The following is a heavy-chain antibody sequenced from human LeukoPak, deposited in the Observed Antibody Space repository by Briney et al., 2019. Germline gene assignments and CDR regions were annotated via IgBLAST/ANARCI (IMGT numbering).Heavy chain of an antibody. Sequence: ASVKVSCKASGYTFTGYYLHWVRQAPGQGLEWMGWMNPNIGGTLYALKFQGRVTMTRDTSINTAYMELSSLRSDDTAFYYCARDSRGFDIWGQGTMVTVSS. CDR2: MNPNIGGT. CDR1: GYTFTGYY. J-gene: IGHJ3*02. V-gene: IGHV1-2*02. CDR3: ARDSRGFDI.